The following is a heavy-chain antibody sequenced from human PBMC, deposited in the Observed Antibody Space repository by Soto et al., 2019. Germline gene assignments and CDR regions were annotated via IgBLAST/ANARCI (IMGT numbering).Heavy chain of an antibody. J-gene: IGHJ5*02. CDR2: ISSGSSTI. D-gene: IGHD3-22*01. Sequence: QPGGSLRLSCAASGFTFRSYSMNWVRQAPGKGLEWVSYISSGSSTIHYADSVKGRFTISRDNAKNSLFLQMNSLRAEDTAVYYCARAGDSGGYYWFDPWGQGTLVTVSS. CDR3: ARAGDSGGYYWFDP. CDR1: GFTFRSYS. V-gene: IGHV3-48*01.